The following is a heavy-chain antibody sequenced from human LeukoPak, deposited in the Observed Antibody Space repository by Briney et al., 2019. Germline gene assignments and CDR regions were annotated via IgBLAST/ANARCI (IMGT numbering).Heavy chain of an antibody. D-gene: IGHD2-2*01. CDR3: ARAIYQEDYFDF. V-gene: IGHV4-39*01. CDR2: IYSNGLI. J-gene: IGHJ4*02. Sequence: SETLSLTCTVSGVSISNWIYYWGWIRQSPGRGLDWIGSIYSNGLIYYNPSLKSRVTISVDTSKSQVSLKVTSMTAADTAAYYCARAIYQEDYFDFWGQGSLVTVSS. CDR1: GVSISNWIYY.